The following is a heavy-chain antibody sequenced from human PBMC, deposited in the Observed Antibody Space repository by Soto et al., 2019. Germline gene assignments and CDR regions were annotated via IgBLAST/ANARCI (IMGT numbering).Heavy chain of an antibody. CDR3: ATLGSNGWYDAFDI. J-gene: IGHJ3*02. CDR2: ISGSGTSA. Sequence: EVQLLESGGGLVQPGGSLRLSCAASGFTFSIYAMTWVRQAPGKGLEWVSTISGSGTSAYYADSVKGRFTFSRDNSKNTLYLQMNSLRAEDTALYYCATLGSNGWYDAFDIWGQGTVDTVSS. V-gene: IGHV3-23*01. D-gene: IGHD6-19*01. CDR1: GFTFSIYA.